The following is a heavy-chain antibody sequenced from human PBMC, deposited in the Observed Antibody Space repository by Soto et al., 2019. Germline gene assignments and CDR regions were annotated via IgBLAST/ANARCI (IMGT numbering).Heavy chain of an antibody. Sequence: TGGSLRLSCAASGFTFSSYGMHWVRQAPGKGLEWVAVISYDGSSKYYADSVKGRFTISRDNSKNTLYLQMNSLRAEDTAVYYCAKTAGTHAFDIWGQGTMVTVSS. D-gene: IGHD6-13*01. CDR1: GFTFSSYG. J-gene: IGHJ3*02. CDR3: AKTAGTHAFDI. CDR2: ISYDGSSK. V-gene: IGHV3-30*18.